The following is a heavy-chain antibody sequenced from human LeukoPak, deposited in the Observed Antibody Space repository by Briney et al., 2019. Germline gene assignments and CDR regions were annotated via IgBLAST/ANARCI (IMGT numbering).Heavy chain of an antibody. J-gene: IGHJ6*03. CDR3: ARDSLYDSSDYQYRHYYYYMDV. CDR1: GGTFSSYA. V-gene: IGHV1-69*06. Sequence: SVKVSCKASGGTFSSYAISWVRQAPGQGLEWMGGIIPIFGTANYAQKFQGRVTITADKSTSTAYMELSSLRSEDTAAYYCARDSLYDSSDYQYRHYYYYMDVWGKGTTVTISS. CDR2: IIPIFGTA. D-gene: IGHD3-22*01.